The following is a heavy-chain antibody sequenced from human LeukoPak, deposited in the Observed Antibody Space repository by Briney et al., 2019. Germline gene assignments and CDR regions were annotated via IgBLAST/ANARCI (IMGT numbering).Heavy chain of an antibody. V-gene: IGHV4-34*01. D-gene: IGHD3-10*01. CDR2: INHSGST. Sequence: SETLSLTCAVYGGSFSGYYWSWIRQPPGKGLEWIGEINHSGSTNYNPPLKSRVTISVDTSKNQFSLKLSSVTAADTAVYYCARRRYYYGSGSYYQPGYYFDYWGQGTLVTVSS. J-gene: IGHJ4*02. CDR1: GGSFSGYY. CDR3: ARRRYYYGSGSYYQPGYYFDY.